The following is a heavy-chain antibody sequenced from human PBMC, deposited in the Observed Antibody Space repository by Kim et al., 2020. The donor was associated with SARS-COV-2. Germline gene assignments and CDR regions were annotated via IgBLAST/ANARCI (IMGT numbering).Heavy chain of an antibody. D-gene: IGHD3-9*01. V-gene: IGHV3-30*04. CDR1: GFTFSSYA. J-gene: IGHJ6*02. Sequence: GGSLRLSCAASGFTFSSYAMHWVRQAPGKGLEWVAVISYDGSNKYYADSVKGRFTISRDNSKNTLYLQMNSLRAEDTAVYYCARDRRLRYFDWLYSYGMDVWAKGPRSPSP. CDR2: ISYDGSNK. CDR3: ARDRRLRYFDWLYSYGMDV.